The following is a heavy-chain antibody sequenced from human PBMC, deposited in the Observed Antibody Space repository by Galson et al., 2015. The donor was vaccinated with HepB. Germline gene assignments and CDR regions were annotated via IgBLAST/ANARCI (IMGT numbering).Heavy chain of an antibody. CDR1: GGTFSSYA. V-gene: IGHV1-69*13. J-gene: IGHJ4*02. Sequence: SVKVSCKASGGTFSSYAISWVRQAPGQGLEWMGGIIPIFGTANYAQKFQGRVTITADESTSTAYMELSSLRSEDTAVYYCASSLAYCGGDCYIPLDYWGQGTPVTVSS. CDR2: IIPIFGTA. CDR3: ASSLAYCGGDCYIPLDY. D-gene: IGHD2-21*02.